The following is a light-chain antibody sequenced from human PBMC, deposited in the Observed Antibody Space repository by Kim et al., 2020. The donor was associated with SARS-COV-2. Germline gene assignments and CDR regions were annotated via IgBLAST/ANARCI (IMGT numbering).Light chain of an antibody. J-gene: IGLJ1*01. V-gene: IGLV1-40*01. CDR2: GNS. Sequence: GQRGTISCTGRNSNDGAGYDVHWYQQLPGAAPKLLIYGNSNRPSGVPDRFSGSKSGTSASLAITGLQAEDEADYYCQSYDSSLNYVFGTGTKVTVL. CDR1: NSNDGAGYD. CDR3: QSYDSSLNYV.